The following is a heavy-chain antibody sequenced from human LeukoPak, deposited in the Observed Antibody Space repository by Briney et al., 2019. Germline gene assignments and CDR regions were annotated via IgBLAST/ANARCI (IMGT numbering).Heavy chain of an antibody. CDR2: INPNSGGT. V-gene: IGHV1-2*02. CDR3: ARDAYAGFSSSWHEDH. CDR1: GYTFTGYY. J-gene: IGHJ4*02. Sequence: ASVKVSCKTSGYTFTGYYVHWVRQAPGQGLEWMGWINPNSGGTKYSPKFQARVTMTRDTSINTAYMELSGLTSDDTAVYYCARDAYAGFSSSWHEDHWGQGTLVTVSS. D-gene: IGHD2-2*01.